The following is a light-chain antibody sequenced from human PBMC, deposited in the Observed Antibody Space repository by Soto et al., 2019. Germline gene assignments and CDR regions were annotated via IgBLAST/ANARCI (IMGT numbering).Light chain of an antibody. Sequence: EIVLTQSPATLSLSPGERATLSCRASQSVNNYLAWYQQKPVQAPRLLIYDPSSRATHIPARFSGSGSGTDFTLTISSLEPEDFASYYCHQRSNSPLTFGGGTKVEIK. CDR1: QSVNNY. CDR3: HQRSNSPLT. J-gene: IGKJ4*01. V-gene: IGKV3-11*01. CDR2: DPS.